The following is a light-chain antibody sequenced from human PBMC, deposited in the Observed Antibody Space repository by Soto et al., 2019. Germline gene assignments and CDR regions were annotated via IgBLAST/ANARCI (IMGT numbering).Light chain of an antibody. CDR2: AAS. CDR3: QQSYSTPWW. V-gene: IGKV1-39*01. J-gene: IGKJ1*01. CDR1: QSISSY. Sequence: DIQMTQSPSSMSASVGDRVTITCRASQSISSYLNWYQQKPGKAPKLLICAASSLQSGVPSRFSGSGSGTDFTLTISSLQPEDFATYYSQQSYSTPWWFGQGTTVDMK.